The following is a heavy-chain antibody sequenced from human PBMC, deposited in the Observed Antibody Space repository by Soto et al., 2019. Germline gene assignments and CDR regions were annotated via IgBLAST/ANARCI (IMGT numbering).Heavy chain of an antibody. CDR2: INNSGRT. CDR1: GGSFSGYY. CDR3: ARGLGSSSSNWFDP. D-gene: IGHD6-13*01. Sequence: QVQLQQWGAGLLKPSETLSLTCAVYGGSFSGYYWSWIRQPPGKGLEWIGEINNSGRTNHNPSLKSRVTISVETSKNQFSLKLSSVTAADTAVYYCARGLGSSSSNWFDPWGQGTLVTVSS. V-gene: IGHV4-34*01. J-gene: IGHJ5*02.